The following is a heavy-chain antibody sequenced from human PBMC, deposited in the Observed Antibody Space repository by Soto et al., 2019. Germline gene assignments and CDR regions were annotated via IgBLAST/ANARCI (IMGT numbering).Heavy chain of an antibody. D-gene: IGHD2-2*01. CDR2: ISSSSSYI. J-gene: IGHJ3*02. CDR1: GFTFSSYS. V-gene: IGHV3-21*01. CDR3: ARDLQDIVVVPAGTSI. Sequence: PGGSLRLSCAASGFTFSSYSMNWVRQAPGKGLEWVSSISSSSSYIYYADSVKGRFTISRDNAKNSLYLQMNSLRAEDTAVYYCARDLQDIVVVPAGTSIWGQGTMVTVSS.